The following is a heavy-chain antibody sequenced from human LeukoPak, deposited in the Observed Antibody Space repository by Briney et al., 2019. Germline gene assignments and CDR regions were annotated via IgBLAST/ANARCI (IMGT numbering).Heavy chain of an antibody. CDR1: GGSISSYY. CDR2: IYYSGST. CDR3: ARVPLYYYGSGSYFDY. D-gene: IGHD3-10*01. Sequence: SETLSLTCTVSGGSISSYYWSWIRQPPGKGLEWIGYIYYSGSTNYNPSLKSRVTISVDTSKIQFSLKLSSVTAADTAVYYCARVPLYYYGSGSYFDYWGQGTLVTVSS. J-gene: IGHJ4*02. V-gene: IGHV4-59*01.